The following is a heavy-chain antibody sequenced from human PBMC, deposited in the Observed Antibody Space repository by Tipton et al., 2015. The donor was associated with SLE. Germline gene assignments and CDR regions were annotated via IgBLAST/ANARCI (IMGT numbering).Heavy chain of an antibody. CDR1: GGSISSSSYY. J-gene: IGHJ3*02. CDR2: IYYSGST. CDR3: ARLSSSWDPGAFDI. V-gene: IGHV4-39*01. D-gene: IGHD6-13*01. Sequence: TLSLTCTVSGGSISSSSYYWGWIRQPPGKGLEWIGSIYYSGSTYYNPSLKSRVTISIDRSKNQFSLKLSSVTAADTAVYYCARLSSSWDPGAFDIWGQGTMVTVSS.